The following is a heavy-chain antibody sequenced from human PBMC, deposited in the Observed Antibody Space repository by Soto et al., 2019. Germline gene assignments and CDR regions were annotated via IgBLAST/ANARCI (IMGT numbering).Heavy chain of an antibody. Sequence: SETLSLTCTVSGGYISSYYWSWIRQPPGKGLEWIGYIYYSGSTNYNPSLKSRVTISVDTSKNQFSLKLSSVTAADTAVYYCARQYYGGIFDYWGQGTLVTVSS. CDR3: ARQYYGGIFDY. CDR1: GGYISSYY. CDR2: IYYSGST. V-gene: IGHV4-59*08. D-gene: IGHD4-17*01. J-gene: IGHJ4*02.